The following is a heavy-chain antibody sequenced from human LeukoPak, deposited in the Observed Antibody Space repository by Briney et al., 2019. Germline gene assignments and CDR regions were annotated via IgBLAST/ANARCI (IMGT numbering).Heavy chain of an antibody. J-gene: IGHJ4*02. CDR2: IDHSGST. D-gene: IGHD5-24*01. Sequence: PSETLSLTCAVYGGSFSGYYWSWIRQPPGKGLEWIGEIDHSGSTNYNPSLKSRVTISVDTSKNQFSLKLSSVTAEDTAVYYCARHRSGWLQSSFDYWGQGTLVTVSS. CDR3: ARHRSGWLQSSFDY. V-gene: IGHV4-34*01. CDR1: GGSFSGYY.